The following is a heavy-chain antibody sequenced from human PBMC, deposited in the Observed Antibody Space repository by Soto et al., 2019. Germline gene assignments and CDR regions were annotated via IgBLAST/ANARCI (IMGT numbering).Heavy chain of an antibody. CDR3: ARPIAAAGSGWFDP. Sequence: SETLSLTCTVSGGSISSSSYYWGWIRQPPGKGLEWIGSIYYSGSTYYNPSLKSRVTISVDTSKNQFSLKLGSVTAADTAVYYCARPIAAAGSGWFDPWGQGIQVTVSS. CDR2: IYYSGST. V-gene: IGHV4-39*01. CDR1: GGSISSSSYY. D-gene: IGHD6-13*01. J-gene: IGHJ5*02.